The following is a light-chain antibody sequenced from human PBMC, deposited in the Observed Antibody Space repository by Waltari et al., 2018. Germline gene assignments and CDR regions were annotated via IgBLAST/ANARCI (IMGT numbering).Light chain of an antibody. CDR3: QTGGFGIWV. Sequence: QLMLTQSPSASASLGASVKLTCTLSSGHSSYAIAWLQQQPEKCPRYLMKVNSDGSHIKGDGIPDRFSGSSSGAERYLTISSLQSEDEADYYCQTGGFGIWVFGGGTKLTVL. CDR2: VNSDGSH. J-gene: IGLJ3*02. V-gene: IGLV4-69*01. CDR1: SGHSSYA.